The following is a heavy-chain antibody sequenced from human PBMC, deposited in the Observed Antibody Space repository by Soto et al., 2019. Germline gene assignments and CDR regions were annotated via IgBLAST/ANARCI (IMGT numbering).Heavy chain of an antibody. J-gene: IGHJ4*02. D-gene: IGHD6-13*01. CDR2: ISSSSSYT. CDR3: ARRFSSSWGFDY. Sequence: SWXXXAPGKGLEWVSYISSSSSYTNYADSVKGRFTISRDNAKNSLYLQMNSLRAEDTAVYYCARRFSSSWGFDYWGQGTLVTVSS. V-gene: IGHV3-11*03.